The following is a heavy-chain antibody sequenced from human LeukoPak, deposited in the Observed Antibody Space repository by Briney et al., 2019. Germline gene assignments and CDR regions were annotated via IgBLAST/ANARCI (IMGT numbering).Heavy chain of an antibody. CDR3: AKDLDSCGSYAGKPADD. V-gene: IGHV3-23*01. D-gene: IGHD6-19*01. J-gene: IGHJ4*02. Sequence: GGSLRLSCAASGFTFSSYPMNWVRQAPGKGLEWVSLISADGDSTYYADLVKGRFTISRDISKNTLYLQMNRLRVEDTAVYYCAKDLDSCGSYAGKPADDWGQGTLVTVSS. CDR1: GFTFSSYP. CDR2: ISADGDST.